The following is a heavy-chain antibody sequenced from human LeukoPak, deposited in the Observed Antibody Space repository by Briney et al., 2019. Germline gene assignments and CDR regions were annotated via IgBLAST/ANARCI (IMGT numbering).Heavy chain of an antibody. D-gene: IGHD2-2*01. V-gene: IGHV3-30*02. Sequence: PGGSLRLSCAASGFTFSSYGMHWVRQAPGKGLEWVAFIRYDGSNKYYADSVKGRFTISRDNSKNTLYLQMNSLRAEDTAVYYCAGRYCSSTSSYSDYWGQGTLVTVSS. CDR1: GFTFSSYG. CDR2: IRYDGSNK. CDR3: AGRYCSSTSSYSDY. J-gene: IGHJ4*02.